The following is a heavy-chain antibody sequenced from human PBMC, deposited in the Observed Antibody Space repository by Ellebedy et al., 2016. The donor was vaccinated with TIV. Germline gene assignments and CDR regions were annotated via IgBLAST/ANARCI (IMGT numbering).Heavy chain of an antibody. J-gene: IGHJ3*02. CDR1: GDSVSSNGVA. V-gene: IGHV6-1*01. Sequence: MPSETLSPTCGLPGDSVSSNGVAWNWISQSPSRGLEWLGRTYYRSKWYNDYAVSIKSRITINPDTSKTQFSLHLNSVTPEDTAVYYCARGRVSAFDIWGQGTMVTVSS. CDR2: TYYRSKWYN. CDR3: ARGRVSAFDI.